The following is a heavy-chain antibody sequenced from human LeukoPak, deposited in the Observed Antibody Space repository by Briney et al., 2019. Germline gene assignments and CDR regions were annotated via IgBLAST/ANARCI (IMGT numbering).Heavy chain of an antibody. V-gene: IGHV3-53*01. CDR1: GFTVSSNY. J-gene: IGHJ6*03. CDR3: ARVSYCSSTSCYRLGLGYYYYMDV. D-gene: IGHD2-2*01. CDR2: IYSGGST. Sequence: GGSLRLSCAASGFTVSSNYMSWVRQAPGKGLEWVSVIYSGGSTYYADSVKGRFTISRDNSKNTLYLQMNSLRAEDTAVYYCARVSYCSSTSCYRLGLGYYYYMDVWGKGTTVTVSS.